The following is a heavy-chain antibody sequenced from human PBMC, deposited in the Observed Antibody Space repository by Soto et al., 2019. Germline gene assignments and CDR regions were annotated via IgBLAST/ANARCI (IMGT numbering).Heavy chain of an antibody. J-gene: IGHJ5*02. CDR3: AGDPDSHYNDSHASSYP. D-gene: IGHD4-4*01. CDR1: GGTFSTYT. Sequence: QVQLVQSGAEVKKPGSSVKVSCKASGGTFSTYTITWVLQAPGQGLEWMGRIIPIIGIINYAQKFQGRVTISADKFMGTAYMELTGLRSDDTAVYYCAGDPDSHYNDSHASSYPWGQGTLVTVSS. CDR2: IIPIIGII. V-gene: IGHV1-69*08.